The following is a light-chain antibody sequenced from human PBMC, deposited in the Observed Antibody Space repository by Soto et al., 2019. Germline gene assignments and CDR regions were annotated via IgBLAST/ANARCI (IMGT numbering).Light chain of an antibody. CDR2: DDY. CDR1: NFGAKS. CDR3: QVWDNSADRVAV. V-gene: IGLV3-21*02. Sequence: SYELNQPPSVSVAPGQPARITCGGDNFGAKSVHWYQQKPGQAPVMVVYDDYDRPSGIPERFSGSKSGNAATLTINGVEAGDEADYFCQVWDNSADRVAVFGGGTQLTVL. J-gene: IGLJ2*01.